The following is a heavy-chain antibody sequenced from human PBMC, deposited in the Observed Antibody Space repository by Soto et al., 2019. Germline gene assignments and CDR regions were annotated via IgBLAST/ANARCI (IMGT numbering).Heavy chain of an antibody. CDR3: ARVSSSSLFDY. J-gene: IGHJ4*02. CDR2: ISSSDNTI. V-gene: IGHV3-11*01. Sequence: GALRLSCAASGFTFSDYYMSWVRQAPGKGLEWVSYISSSDNTIYYADSVKGRFTISRDNAKNSLYLQMNSLRAEDTAVYFCARVSSSSLFDYWGQGTLVTVSS. CDR1: GFTFSDYY. D-gene: IGHD6-6*01.